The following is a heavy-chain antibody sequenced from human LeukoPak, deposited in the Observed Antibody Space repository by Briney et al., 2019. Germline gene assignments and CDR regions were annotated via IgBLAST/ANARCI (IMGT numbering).Heavy chain of an antibody. V-gene: IGHV3-30*02. CDR1: GFTFSSYG. J-gene: IGHJ4*02. CDR3: AKDPQEYCSSTSCSFLDY. CDR2: IRYDGSNK. Sequence: GGSLRLSCAASGFTFSSYGMHWVRQAPGEGLEWVAFIRYDGSNKYYADSVKGRFTISRDNSKNTLYLKMNSLRAEDTAMYYCAKDPQEYCSSTSCSFLDYWGQGTLVTVSS. D-gene: IGHD2-2*01.